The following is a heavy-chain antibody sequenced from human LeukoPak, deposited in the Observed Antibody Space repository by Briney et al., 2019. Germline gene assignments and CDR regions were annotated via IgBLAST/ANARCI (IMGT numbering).Heavy chain of an antibody. CDR2: INPNSGGT. D-gene: IGHD4-17*01. V-gene: IGHV1-2*02. J-gene: IGHJ4*02. Sequence: ASVKVSCKASGYTFTDYYMHWVRQAPGQGLEWMGLINPNSGGTDYAQKFQGRVTMTRDTSISTAYMELSRLRSDDTAVYYCAPDYGDYESGYWGQGTLVTVSS. CDR3: APDYGDYESGY. CDR1: GYTFTDYY.